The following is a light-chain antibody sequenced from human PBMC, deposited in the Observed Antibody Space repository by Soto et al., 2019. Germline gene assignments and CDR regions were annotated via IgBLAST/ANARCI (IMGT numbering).Light chain of an antibody. CDR3: QQTHSTPWT. V-gene: IGKV1-39*01. J-gene: IGKJ1*01. CDR2: GAS. CDR1: QTITTS. Sequence: DIQMTQSPSSLSASVGDRVTISCRASQTITTSLNWYQQKPGKAPQLLIYGASILQSGVPSRFTGSGSGTDFTLTISSLQPDDFATYHCQQTHSTPWTFGQGTKVEIK.